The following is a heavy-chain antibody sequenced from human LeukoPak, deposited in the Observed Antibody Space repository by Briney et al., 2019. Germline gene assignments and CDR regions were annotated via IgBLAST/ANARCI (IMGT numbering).Heavy chain of an antibody. CDR1: GFTFSSYW. Sequence: PGGSLRLSCAASGFTFSSYWMHWVRQAPGKGLVWVSRIKSDGSTTTYADSVKGRFIISRGNAKNTLYLQMNSLRAEDTAVYYCARVVDTHFDYWGQGTLVTVSS. J-gene: IGHJ4*02. CDR2: IKSDGSTT. D-gene: IGHD5-18*01. CDR3: ARVVDTHFDY. V-gene: IGHV3-74*01.